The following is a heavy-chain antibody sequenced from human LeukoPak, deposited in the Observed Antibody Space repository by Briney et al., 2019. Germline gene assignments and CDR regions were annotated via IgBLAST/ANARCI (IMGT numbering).Heavy chain of an antibody. CDR1: GGSISSYY. CDR2: IYYSGST. V-gene: IGHV4-59*01. Sequence: SETLSLTCTVSGGSISSYYWSWLRQPPGKGLEWIGYIYYSGSTNYNPSLKSRVTISVDTSKNQFSLKLSSVTAADTAVYYCARDSDSSGFGDWGQGTLVTVSS. J-gene: IGHJ4*02. CDR3: ARDSDSSGFGD. D-gene: IGHD3-22*01.